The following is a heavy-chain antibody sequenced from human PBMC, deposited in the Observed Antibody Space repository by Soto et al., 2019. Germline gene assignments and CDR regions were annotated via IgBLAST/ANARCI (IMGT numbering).Heavy chain of an antibody. Sequence: SETLSLTCTVSGGSISSGGYYWSWIRQHPGKGLEWIGYIYYSGSAYYNPSLKSRVTISVGTSKNQFSLKLSSVTAADTAVYYCARRYGASFDYWGQGTLVTVSS. D-gene: IGHD4-17*01. CDR2: IYYSGSA. CDR3: ARRYGASFDY. CDR1: GGSISSGGYY. J-gene: IGHJ4*02. V-gene: IGHV4-31*03.